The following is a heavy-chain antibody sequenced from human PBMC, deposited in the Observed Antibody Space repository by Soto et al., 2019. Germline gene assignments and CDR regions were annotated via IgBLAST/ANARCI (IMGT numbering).Heavy chain of an antibody. J-gene: IGHJ4*02. D-gene: IGHD3-3*01. CDR1: GFTFSSYA. CDR2: ISDDGSNK. Sequence: PWRSLRLSFAASGFTFSSYAMHWVRQAPGKGLEWVAVISDDGSNKYYADSVKGRFTISRDNSKNTLYLQMNSLRAEDTAVYYCARDSSLTSFGVARIFDYWGQGTLVTVSS. V-gene: IGHV3-30-3*01. CDR3: ARDSSLTSFGVARIFDY.